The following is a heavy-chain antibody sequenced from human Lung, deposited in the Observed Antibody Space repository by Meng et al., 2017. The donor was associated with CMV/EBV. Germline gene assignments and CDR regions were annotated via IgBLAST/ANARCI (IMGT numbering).Heavy chain of an antibody. V-gene: IGHV3-43*01. Sequence: GESLKISCAASGFNFDGYTLHWVRQRPGKGLEWVSLVSWDGGSTFYSDSVKGRFTISRDNREKTLYLQMRSLTTEDTALYYCIKDMYGGVDYDYLSDYTMDVWGQGTTVTVSS. CDR1: GFNFDGYT. CDR2: VSWDGGST. D-gene: IGHD3-16*01. J-gene: IGHJ6*02. CDR3: IKDMYGGVDYDYLSDYTMDV.